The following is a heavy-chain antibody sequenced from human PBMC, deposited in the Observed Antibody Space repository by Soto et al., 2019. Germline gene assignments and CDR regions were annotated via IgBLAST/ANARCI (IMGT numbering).Heavy chain of an antibody. Sequence: GGSQRLSCAASGFTFSSYGMHWVRQAPGKGLEWVAVISYGGSNKYYADSVKGRFTISRDNSKNTLYLQMNNLRAEDTAVYYCAKDNCISTSCYRLYNWFDPWGQGTLVTVSS. CDR1: GFTFSSYG. D-gene: IGHD2-2*01. CDR3: AKDNCISTSCYRLYNWFDP. CDR2: ISYGGSNK. V-gene: IGHV3-30*18. J-gene: IGHJ5*02.